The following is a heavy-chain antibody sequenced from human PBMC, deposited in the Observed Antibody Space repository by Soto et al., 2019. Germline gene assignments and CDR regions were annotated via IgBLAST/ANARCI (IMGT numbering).Heavy chain of an antibody. Sequence: PGGSLRLSCAASGFTFSSYAMSWVRQAPGKGLEWVSAISGSGGSTYYADSVKGRFTISRDNSKNTLYLQMNSLRAEDTAVYYCAKDTHKSSRWSGYSGDYFDYWGQATLVTVSS. CDR2: ISGSGGST. J-gene: IGHJ4*02. CDR3: AKDTHKSSRWSGYSGDYFDY. V-gene: IGHV3-23*01. CDR1: GFTFSSYA. D-gene: IGHD3-3*01.